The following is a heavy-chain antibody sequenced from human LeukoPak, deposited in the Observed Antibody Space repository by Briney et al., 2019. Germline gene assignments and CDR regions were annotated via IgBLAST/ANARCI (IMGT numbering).Heavy chain of an antibody. J-gene: IGHJ4*02. CDR3: AHLGYCSGGSCYSDY. CDR1: GFTFSSYA. CDR2: ISGSGGST. Sequence: GGSLRLSCAASGFTFSSYAMIWVRQAPGKGLEWVSAISGSGGSTYYADSVQGRFTISRDNSKNTLYLQMNSLRAEDTAVYYCAHLGYCSGGSCYSDYWGQGTLVTVSS. D-gene: IGHD2-15*01. V-gene: IGHV3-23*01.